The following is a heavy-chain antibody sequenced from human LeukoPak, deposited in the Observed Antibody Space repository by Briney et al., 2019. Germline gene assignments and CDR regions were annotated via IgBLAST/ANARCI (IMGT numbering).Heavy chain of an antibody. V-gene: IGHV4-59*01. J-gene: IGHJ4*02. CDR3: ARDRGGYCGGDCYSVFDY. CDR2: IYYSGST. CDR1: GGSISSYY. Sequence: PSETLSLTCTVSGGSISSYYWSWIRQPPGKGLEWIGYIYYSGSTNYNPSLKSRVTISVDTSKNQFSLKLSSVTAADTAVYYCARDRGGYCGGDCYSVFDYWGQGTLVTVSS. D-gene: IGHD2-21*02.